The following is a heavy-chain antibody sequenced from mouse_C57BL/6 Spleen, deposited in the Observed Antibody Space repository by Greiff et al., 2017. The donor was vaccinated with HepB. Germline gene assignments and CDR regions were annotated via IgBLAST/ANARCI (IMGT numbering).Heavy chain of an antibody. V-gene: IGHV1-82*01. D-gene: IGHD1-1*01. CDR3: ARYDGTPFAY. CDR1: GYAFSSSW. Sequence: VKLMESGPELVKPGASVKISCKASGYAFSSSWMNWVKQRPGKGLEWIGRIYPGDGDTNYNGKFKGKATLTADKSSSTAYMQLSSLTSEDSAVYFCARYDGTPFAYWGQGTLVTVSA. CDR2: IYPGDGDT. J-gene: IGHJ3*01.